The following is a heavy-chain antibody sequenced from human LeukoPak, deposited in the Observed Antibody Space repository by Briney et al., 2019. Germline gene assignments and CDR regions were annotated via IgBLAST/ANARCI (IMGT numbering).Heavy chain of an antibody. V-gene: IGHV1-18*01. Sequence: VASVKVSCKASGHSFTKYGLNWVRQAPGQGLQWMGWISCYNGHTHYAQNFQGRVTMTTDTSTNTAYMELRGLRSDDTAIYYCARREGRSASPFFFDSWGQGTLVTVSS. CDR1: GHSFTKYG. CDR3: ARREGRSASPFFFDS. D-gene: IGHD6-6*01. CDR2: ISCYNGHT. J-gene: IGHJ4*02.